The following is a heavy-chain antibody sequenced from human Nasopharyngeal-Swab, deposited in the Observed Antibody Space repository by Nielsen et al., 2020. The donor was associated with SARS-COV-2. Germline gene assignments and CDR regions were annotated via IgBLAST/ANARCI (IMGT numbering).Heavy chain of an antibody. Sequence: WIRQPPGKGLEWIGYIYYSGSTNYNPSLKSRVTISVDTSKNQFSLKLSSVTAADTAVYYCARERTDGYNVSFDPYNWLDPWGQGTLVTVSS. CDR2: IYYSGST. D-gene: IGHD5-24*01. CDR3: ARERTDGYNVSFDPYNWLDP. J-gene: IGHJ5*02. V-gene: IGHV4-59*01.